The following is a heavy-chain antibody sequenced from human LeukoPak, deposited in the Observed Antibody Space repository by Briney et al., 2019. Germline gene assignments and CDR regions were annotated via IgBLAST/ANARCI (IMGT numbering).Heavy chain of an antibody. Sequence: ASVKVSCKASGYTFTSYDINWVRQATGQGLEWMGWISAYNGNTNYAQKLQGRVTMTTDTSTSTAYMELRSLRSDDTAVYYCARPPAYSSGWGADDAFDIWGQGTMVTVSS. J-gene: IGHJ3*02. CDR3: ARPPAYSSGWGADDAFDI. V-gene: IGHV1-18*01. CDR2: ISAYNGNT. CDR1: GYTFTSYD. D-gene: IGHD6-19*01.